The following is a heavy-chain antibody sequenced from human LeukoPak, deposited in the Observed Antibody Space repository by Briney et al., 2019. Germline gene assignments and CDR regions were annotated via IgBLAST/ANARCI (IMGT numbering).Heavy chain of an antibody. J-gene: IGHJ4*02. V-gene: IGHV3-7*01. CDR1: GFTFSRYW. Sequence: PGGSLRLSCAASGFTFSRYWMSWVRQAPGKGLEWVANIKQDASEKYYVDSVEGRFTISRDSAKNSLYLQMNSLRVEDTAVYFCARKRFYTVDYWGQGTLVTVSS. CDR2: IKQDASEK. D-gene: IGHD2-2*02. CDR3: ARKRFYTVDY.